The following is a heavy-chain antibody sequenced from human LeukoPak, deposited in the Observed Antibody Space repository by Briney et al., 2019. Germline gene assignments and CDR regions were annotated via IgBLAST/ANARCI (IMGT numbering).Heavy chain of an antibody. J-gene: IGHJ5*02. D-gene: IGHD3-22*01. CDR3: AIGGSEYYYDSSGYTRWFDP. CDR1: GYTFTGYY. V-gene: IGHV1-2*06. CDR2: INPNSGGT. Sequence: ASVKVSCKASGYTFTGYYMHSVRHAPGQGIEWMGRINPNSGGTNYAQKFQGRVTMTRDTSISTAYMELTRLRFDDTAVYYCAIGGSEYYYDSSGYTRWFDPWGQGTLVTVSS.